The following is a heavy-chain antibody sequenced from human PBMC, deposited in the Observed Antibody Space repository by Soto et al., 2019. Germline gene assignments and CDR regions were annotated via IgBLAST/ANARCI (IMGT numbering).Heavy chain of an antibody. Sequence: QLQLQESGPGLVKPSETLSLTCTVSGGSISSSSHYWGWIRQPPGKGLEWIGCIYYSGSTYYNPSLKSRVTISVDTSKNQFSLKLSSVTAADTAVYYCARRRDGYNWVDYWGQGTLVTVSS. CDR1: GGSISSSSHY. V-gene: IGHV4-39*01. D-gene: IGHD5-12*01. CDR2: IYYSGST. CDR3: ARRRDGYNWVDY. J-gene: IGHJ4*02.